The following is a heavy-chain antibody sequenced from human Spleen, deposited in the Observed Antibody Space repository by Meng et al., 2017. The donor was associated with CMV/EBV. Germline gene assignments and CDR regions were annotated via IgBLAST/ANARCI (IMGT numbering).Heavy chain of an antibody. J-gene: IGHJ4*02. CDR3: ARDRRIDS. CDR1: GFTFSPYS. V-gene: IGHV3-69-1*01. Sequence: GGSLRLSCAASGFTFSPYSMNWVRQAPGKGLEWVSYINSRDTTYYADSAKGRFTVSRDNARNSLYLQMSSLRVEDTGVYYCARDRRIDSWGQGVLVTVSS. CDR2: INSRDTT.